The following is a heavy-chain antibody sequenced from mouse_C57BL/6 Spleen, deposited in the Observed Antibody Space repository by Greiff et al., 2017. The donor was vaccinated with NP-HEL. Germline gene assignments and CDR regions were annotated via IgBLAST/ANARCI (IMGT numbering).Heavy chain of an antibody. CDR2: YPGSGNTY. V-gene: IGHV1-83*01. Sequence: VQLQQSGPELVKPGASVKMSCKASGYTFTDYYMHWVKQKPGKGLEWIGEIYPGSGNTYYNEKFKGKATLTADTSSSTAYMQLSSLTSEDSAVYFCATWLRRNAMDYWGQGTSVTVSS. J-gene: IGHJ4*01. CDR3: TWLRRNAMDY. CDR1: YTFTDYYM. D-gene: IGHD2-2*01.